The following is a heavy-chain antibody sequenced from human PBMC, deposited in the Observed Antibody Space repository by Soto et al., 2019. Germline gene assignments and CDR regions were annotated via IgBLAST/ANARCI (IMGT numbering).Heavy chain of an antibody. D-gene: IGHD1-1*01. Sequence: QLQLQESGPGLVKPSETLSLTCTVSGGSISSSSYYWGWIRQPPGKGLEWIGSIYYSGSTYYNPSLKSRVPISVDTSKNQFSLKLSSVTAADTAVYYCARSTTGTTGPSALRYWGQGTLVTVSS. V-gene: IGHV4-39*01. J-gene: IGHJ4*02. CDR3: ARSTTGTTGPSALRY. CDR1: GGSISSSSYY. CDR2: IYYSGST.